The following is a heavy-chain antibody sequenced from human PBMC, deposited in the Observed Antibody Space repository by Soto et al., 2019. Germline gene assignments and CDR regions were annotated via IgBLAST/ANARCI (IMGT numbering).Heavy chain of an antibody. D-gene: IGHD6-6*01. J-gene: IGHJ4*02. Sequence: EVQLLESGGGLVQPGGSLRLSCVGSGFTFSDHAMSWVRQAPGKGLEWVSAISGSVGSTFYADSVKGRFTISRDNSKNTLYLQMNSLRDEDTAVYYCAKDRTRAARNYDEWGQGVLVTVSS. CDR3: AKDRTRAARNYDE. CDR1: GFTFSDHA. CDR2: ISGSVGST. V-gene: IGHV3-23*01.